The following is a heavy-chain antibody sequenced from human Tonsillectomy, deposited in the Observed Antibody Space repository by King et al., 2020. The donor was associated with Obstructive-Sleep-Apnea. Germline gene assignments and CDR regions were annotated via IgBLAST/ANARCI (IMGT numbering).Heavy chain of an antibody. J-gene: IGHJ4*02. CDR1: GFTFSSYW. CDR2: IKQDGSEK. V-gene: IGHV3-7*03. Sequence: VQLVESGGGLVQPGGSLRLSCAASGFTFSSYWMSWVRQAPGKGLEWVANIKQDGSEKYYVDSVKGRFTISRDNAKNSLYLQMNSPRAEDTAVYYCARVVVGAIFDYWGQGTLVTVSS. D-gene: IGHD1-26*01. CDR3: ARVVVGAIFDY.